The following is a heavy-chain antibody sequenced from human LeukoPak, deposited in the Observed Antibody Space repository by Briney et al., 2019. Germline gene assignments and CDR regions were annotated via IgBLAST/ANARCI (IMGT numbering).Heavy chain of an antibody. D-gene: IGHD1-1*01. Sequence: PSGGSLRLSCAASGFTFDDYAMHWVRQAPGKGLEWVSGVSWNSGSVGYADSVEGRFTISRDNAKNSLYLQMNSLRAEDTALYHCAKDVGRLERNPDYWGQGTLVTVSS. V-gene: IGHV3-9*01. CDR2: VSWNSGSV. J-gene: IGHJ4*02. CDR3: AKDVGRLERNPDY. CDR1: GFTFDDYA.